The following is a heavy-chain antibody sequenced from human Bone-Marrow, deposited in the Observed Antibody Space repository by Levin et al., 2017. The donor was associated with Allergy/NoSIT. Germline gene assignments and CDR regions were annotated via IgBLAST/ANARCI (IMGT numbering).Heavy chain of an antibody. J-gene: IGHJ4*02. V-gene: IGHV3-30*03. Sequence: GGSLRLSCAASGFIFSNYGIQWVRQAPGKGLEWVADISYDGRDKNYADSVKGRFTISRDNAKNSLYLQMNSLRTEDTALYYCASGGIYYGSGFEYWGQGTLVTVSS. CDR2: ISYDGRDK. CDR1: GFIFSNYG. D-gene: IGHD3-10*01. CDR3: ASGGIYYGSGFEY.